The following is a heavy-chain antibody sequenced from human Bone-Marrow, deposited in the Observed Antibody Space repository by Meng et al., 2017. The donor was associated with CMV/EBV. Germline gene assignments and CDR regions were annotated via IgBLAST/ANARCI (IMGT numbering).Heavy chain of an antibody. CDR3: ASHCSSTSCYASMYAFDI. CDR1: GGSISSSSYY. J-gene: IGHJ3*02. CDR2: IYYSGST. D-gene: IGHD2-2*01. Sequence: GSLRLSCTVSGGSISSSSYYWGWIRQPPGKGLEWIGSIYYSGSTYYNPSLKSRVTISVDTSKNQFSLKLSSVTAADTAVYYCASHCSSTSCYASMYAFDIWGQGTRVT. V-gene: IGHV4-39*07.